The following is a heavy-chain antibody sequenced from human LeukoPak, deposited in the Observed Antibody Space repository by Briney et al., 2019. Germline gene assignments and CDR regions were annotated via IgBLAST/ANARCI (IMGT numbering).Heavy chain of an antibody. CDR1: GGSISSSSYY. Sequence: TSEALSLTCTVSGGSISSSSYYWGWIRQPPGKGLEWIGSIYYSGSTYYSPSLKSRVTISVDTSKNQFSLKLSSVTAADTAVYYCARQGTRLVHYESSGYYAFDIWGQGTMVTVSS. J-gene: IGHJ3*02. CDR2: IYYSGST. V-gene: IGHV4-39*01. CDR3: ARQGTRLVHYESSGYYAFDI. D-gene: IGHD3-22*01.